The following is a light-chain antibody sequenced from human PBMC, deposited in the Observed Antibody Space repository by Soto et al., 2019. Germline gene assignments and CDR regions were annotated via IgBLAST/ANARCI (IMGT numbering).Light chain of an antibody. V-gene: IGKV3-20*01. J-gene: IGKJ5*01. CDR1: RSVSGSY. CDR2: SAS. CDR3: QQYGSSPIT. Sequence: EIVMAPSPATLSVSPGERVTLSCRASRSVSGSYLAWYQQKPGQAPRVLIYSASLRATGIPDRFSGSGSGTDFSLTISRLEPEDFAVYYCQQYGSSPITFGQGTRLEIK.